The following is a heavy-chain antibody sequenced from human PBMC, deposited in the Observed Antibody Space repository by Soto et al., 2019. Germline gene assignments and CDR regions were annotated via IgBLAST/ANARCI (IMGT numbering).Heavy chain of an antibody. CDR1: GGSISSGGYY. V-gene: IGHV4-31*03. D-gene: IGHD3-10*01. Sequence: SETLSLTCTVSGGSISSGGYYWSWIRQHPGKGLEWIGYIYYSGSTYYNPSLKSRVTISVDTSKNQFSLKLSSVTAADTAVYYCARETMVTSGLYYYYGMDVWGQGTTVTVSS. J-gene: IGHJ6*02. CDR2: IYYSGST. CDR3: ARETMVTSGLYYYYGMDV.